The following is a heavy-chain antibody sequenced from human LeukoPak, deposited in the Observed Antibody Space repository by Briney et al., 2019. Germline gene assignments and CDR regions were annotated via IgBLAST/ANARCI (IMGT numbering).Heavy chain of an antibody. CDR2: ISSSSSYT. J-gene: IGHJ4*02. V-gene: IGHV3-11*03. CDR1: GFTFSDYY. Sequence: PGGSLRLSCAASGFTFSDYYMSWIRQAPGKGLEWVSYISSSSSYTNYADSVKGRFTISRDNAKNSLYLQMNSLRAEDTAVYYCARNALLWFGELSHFDYWGQGTLVTVSS. CDR3: ARNALLWFGELSHFDY. D-gene: IGHD3-10*01.